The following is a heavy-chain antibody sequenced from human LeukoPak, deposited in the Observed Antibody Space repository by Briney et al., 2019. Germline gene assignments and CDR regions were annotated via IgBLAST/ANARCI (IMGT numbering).Heavy chain of an antibody. Sequence: ASVKVSCKASGYTFTSYDINWVRQAPGQGLEWMGIINPSGGSTSYAQKFQGRVTMTRDMSTSTVYMELSSLRSEDTAVYYCARGIVGAIYYFDYWGQGTLVTVSS. CDR2: INPSGGST. V-gene: IGHV1-46*01. D-gene: IGHD1-26*01. CDR3: ARGIVGAIYYFDY. CDR1: GYTFTSYD. J-gene: IGHJ4*02.